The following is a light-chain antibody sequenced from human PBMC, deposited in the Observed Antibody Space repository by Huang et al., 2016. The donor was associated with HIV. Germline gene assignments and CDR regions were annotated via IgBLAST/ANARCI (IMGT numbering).Light chain of an antibody. J-gene: IGKJ1*01. V-gene: IGKV3D-15*01. CDR3: QHYNNWPPWT. CDR1: AGVSNN. CDR2: GAA. Sequence: IVMTQSPVTLSVSPGERATLSGRASAGVSNNVAWYQQRPGQTPRLLSHGAATRHTGVPAKFSGRGSGTEFTLTITNLQPEESAVYYCQHYNNWPPWTFGPGTQVEI.